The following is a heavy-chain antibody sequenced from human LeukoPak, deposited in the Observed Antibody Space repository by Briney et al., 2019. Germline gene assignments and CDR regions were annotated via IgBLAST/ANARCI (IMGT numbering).Heavy chain of an antibody. D-gene: IGHD4-17*01. CDR2: INYRGTT. CDR3: ARYRDGDRDISLDI. CDR1: GDSITSDY. Sequence: PSETLSLTCTVSGDSITSDYWSWIRQPPGKGLEWIGFINYRGTTSYNPSLTSRVAISRDMSKNQFALNLSSASAADTAVYYCARYRDGDRDISLDIWGQGTLVTVSS. V-gene: IGHV4-59*08. J-gene: IGHJ4*02.